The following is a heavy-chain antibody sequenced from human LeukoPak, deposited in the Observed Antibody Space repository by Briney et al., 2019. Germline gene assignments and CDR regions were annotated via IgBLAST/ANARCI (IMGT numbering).Heavy chain of an antibody. Sequence: GASVRVSCKASGYTFTSYGISWLRQAPGQGLEWMGWISSSSGKTNSAQKFQGRVTMTTDTSTSTAYMELRSLRFDDTALYYCARDHSSSSGWFDPWGQGTLVTVSS. D-gene: IGHD6-6*01. CDR3: ARDHSSSSGWFDP. V-gene: IGHV1-18*01. J-gene: IGHJ5*02. CDR2: ISSSSGKT. CDR1: GYTFTSYG.